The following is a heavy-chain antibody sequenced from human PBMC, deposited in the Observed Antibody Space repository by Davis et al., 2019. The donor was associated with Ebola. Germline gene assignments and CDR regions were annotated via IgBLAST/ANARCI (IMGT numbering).Heavy chain of an antibody. J-gene: IGHJ4*02. V-gene: IGHV3-20*04. CDR2: INWNGGST. CDR3: ARDYYWSFDY. CDR1: GFTFDDYG. Sequence: GESLKISCAASGFTFDDYGMSWVRQAPGKGLEWVSGINWNGGSTGYADSVKGRFTISRDNAKNSLYLQMNSLRAEDTAVYYCARDYYWSFDYWGQGTLVTVSS. D-gene: IGHD2-8*02.